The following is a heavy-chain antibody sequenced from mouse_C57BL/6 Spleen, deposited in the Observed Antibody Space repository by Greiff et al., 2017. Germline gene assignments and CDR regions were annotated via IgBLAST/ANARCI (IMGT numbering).Heavy chain of an antibody. Sequence: VMLVESGPGLVAPSQSLSITCTVSGFSLTSYGVSWVRQPPGKGLEWLGVIWGDGSTNYHSALISRLGISKDNSKRQVFLKLNSLQTNDTATYYCAKHETSITTVVATCYLDYWGRVTTLTVSS. CDR2: IWGDGST. CDR1: GFSLTSYG. D-gene: IGHD1-1*01. V-gene: IGHV2-3*01. J-gene: IGHJ2*01. CDR3: AKHETSITTVVATCYLDY.